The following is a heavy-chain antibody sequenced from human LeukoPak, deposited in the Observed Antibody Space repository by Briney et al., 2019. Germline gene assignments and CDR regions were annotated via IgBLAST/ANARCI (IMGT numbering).Heavy chain of an antibody. CDR2: INAGTGNR. CDR1: GYTFTTYV. V-gene: IGHV1-3*01. D-gene: IGHD5-18*01. CDR3: AREYADTAMVYYFDY. Sequence: ASVKVSCKASGYTFTTYVMHWVRQAPGQRLEWMGWINAGTGNRKFSQKFQGRVTMTRDTSTSTVYMELSSLRSEDTAVYYCAREYADTAMVYYFDYWGQGTLVTVSS. J-gene: IGHJ4*02.